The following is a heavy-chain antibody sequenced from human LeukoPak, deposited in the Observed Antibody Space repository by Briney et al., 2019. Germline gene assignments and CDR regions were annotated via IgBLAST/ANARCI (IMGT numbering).Heavy chain of an antibody. D-gene: IGHD6-19*01. J-gene: IGHJ4*02. CDR3: AKSVSGSSYDY. Sequence: VGSLRLSCAASGFTFSNYAMTWVRQAPGKGLEWVSTINSIGDTTYYADSVKGRFTISRVNSKNTLYLQMNSLRAGDTAIYYCAKSVSGSSYDYWGQGTLVTVSS. V-gene: IGHV3-23*01. CDR2: INSIGDTT. CDR1: GFTFSNYA.